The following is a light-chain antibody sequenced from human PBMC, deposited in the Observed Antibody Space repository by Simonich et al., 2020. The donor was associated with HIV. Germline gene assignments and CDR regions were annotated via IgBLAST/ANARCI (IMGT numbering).Light chain of an antibody. CDR3: QQYNDWPT. CDR1: RNILYNSNNKNY. V-gene: IGKV4-1*01. J-gene: IGKJ4*01. Sequence: DIVMTQSPDSLAVSLGERATINCKSSRNILYNSNNKNYLAWYQRKPGQPPNLLIYWASTRESGVPDRFSAGGSGTDFTLTISSLQAEDVAVYYCQQYNDWPTFGGRTKVEIK. CDR2: WAS.